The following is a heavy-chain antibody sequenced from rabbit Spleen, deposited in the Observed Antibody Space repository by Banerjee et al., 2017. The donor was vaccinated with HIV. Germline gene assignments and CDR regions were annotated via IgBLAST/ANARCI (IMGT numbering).Heavy chain of an antibody. D-gene: IGHD1-1*01. CDR2: MNTFTTRT. Sequence: QEQLVESGGGLVQPEGSLTLTCKASRFSFNIDYVMCWVRQAPGKGLVWIGCMNTFTTRTVYASWAKGRFIMSRTSSTTVTLQMTSLTAADTATYFCSRDLIAVIGWNFSLWGQGTLVTVS. CDR1: RFSFNIDYV. V-gene: IGHV1S45*01. CDR3: SRDLIAVIGWNFSL. J-gene: IGHJ4*01.